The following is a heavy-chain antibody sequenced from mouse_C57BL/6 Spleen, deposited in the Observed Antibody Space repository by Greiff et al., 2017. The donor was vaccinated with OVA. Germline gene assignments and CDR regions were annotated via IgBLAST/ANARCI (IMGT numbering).Heavy chain of an antibody. CDR2: ISPANGNT. V-gene: IGHV14-3*01. J-gene: IGHJ3*01. CDR3: DRGGIYYYYDGEFAY. D-gene: IGHD2-4*01. CDR1: GFNIKNSY. Sequence: VQLQQSVAELVRPGASVKLSCTASGFNIKNSYMHWVKQRPEQGLEWIGRISPANGNTKYAPKFPGKATITADTYSNTAYLQLSSLTSEDTASYYCDRGGIYYYYDGEFAYWGQGTPVTVSA.